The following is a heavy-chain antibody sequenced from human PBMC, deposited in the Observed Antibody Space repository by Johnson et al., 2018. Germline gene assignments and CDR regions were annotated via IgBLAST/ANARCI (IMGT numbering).Heavy chain of an antibody. V-gene: IGHV3-48*02. J-gene: IGHJ4*02. D-gene: IGHD3-3*01. CDR1: GFTFSSYS. Sequence: VQLVESGGGLVQPGGSLRLSCAASGFTFSSYSMNWVRQAPGKGLEWVSYLSSSSSTIYYADPVKGRFTLSRDNAKNSLYLQMNSLRDEDTAVYYCAREESWSPIHYFDYWGQGTLVTVSS. CDR3: AREESWSPIHYFDY. CDR2: LSSSSSTI.